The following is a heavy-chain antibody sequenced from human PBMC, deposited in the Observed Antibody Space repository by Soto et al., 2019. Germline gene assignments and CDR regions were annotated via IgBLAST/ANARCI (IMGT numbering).Heavy chain of an antibody. CDR3: ARTHCSSTRCYVGSWDY. V-gene: IGHV1-2*04. J-gene: IGHJ4*02. D-gene: IGHD2-2*01. Sequence: ASVKVSCKASGYTFTGYYMHWVRQAPGQVLEWMGWINPNSGGTNYAQNFQGWVTMTRDTSISTAYMELSRLRSDDTAVYYCARTHCSSTRCYVGSWDYWGQGTLVTVSS. CDR1: GYTFTGYY. CDR2: INPNSGGT.